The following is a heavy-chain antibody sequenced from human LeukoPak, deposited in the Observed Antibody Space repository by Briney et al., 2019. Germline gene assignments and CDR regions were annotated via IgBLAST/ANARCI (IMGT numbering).Heavy chain of an antibody. D-gene: IGHD6-25*01. Sequence: PSETLSLTCAVSGGSISTGKWWSWVRQPPGKGLEWIGEIYYSGSTNYSPSLNDRVTISVDTSKNQFSLKLNSVTAADTAVYYCASGLGAARSYFEYWGQGTLVTVSS. CDR3: ASGLGAARSYFEY. J-gene: IGHJ4*02. CDR2: IYYSGST. CDR1: GGSISTGKW. V-gene: IGHV4-4*02.